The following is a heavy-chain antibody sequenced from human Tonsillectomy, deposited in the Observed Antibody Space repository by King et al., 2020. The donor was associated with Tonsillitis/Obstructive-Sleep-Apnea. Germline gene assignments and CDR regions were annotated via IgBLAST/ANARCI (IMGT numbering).Heavy chain of an antibody. CDR3: ARGGTLGGNFDY. J-gene: IGHJ4*02. D-gene: IGHD3-16*01. CDR2: IYYSGST. Sequence: QMQESGPGLVKPSETLSLTCTVSGGSISTYYWSWIRQPPGKGLEWIGYIYYSGSTNYNPSLKSRVTISVDTSKNQFSLQLSSVTAADTAVYYCARGGTLGGNFDYWGQGTLVTVSS. CDR1: GGSISTYY. V-gene: IGHV4-59*01.